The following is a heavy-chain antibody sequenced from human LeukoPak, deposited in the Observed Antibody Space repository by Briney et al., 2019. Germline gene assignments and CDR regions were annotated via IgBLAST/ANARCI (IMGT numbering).Heavy chain of an antibody. CDR1: GGSISSYY. J-gene: IGHJ6*03. Sequence: SETLSLTGTVSGGSISSYYWSWIRQPPGKGLEWIGYIYTSGSTNYNPSLKSRVTISVDTSKNQFSLKLSSVTAADTAVYYCARRREMGYYYYMDVWGKGTTVTVS. D-gene: IGHD2-8*01. CDR2: IYTSGST. CDR3: ARRREMGYYYYMDV. V-gene: IGHV4-4*09.